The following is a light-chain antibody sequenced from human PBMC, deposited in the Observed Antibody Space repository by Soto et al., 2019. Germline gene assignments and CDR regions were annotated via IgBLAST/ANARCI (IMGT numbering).Light chain of an antibody. CDR2: AAS. CDR3: QQSYNTLPT. J-gene: IGKJ1*01. Sequence: DIQMTQSPSSLSASVGDRVTITCRASQSISSYLNWYQQKPGKAPKLLIYAASTLQSGVPSRFSGSGSGTDFTLTISSLHPADFATYYCQQSYNTLPTFGQGTKVEIK. CDR1: QSISSY. V-gene: IGKV1-39*01.